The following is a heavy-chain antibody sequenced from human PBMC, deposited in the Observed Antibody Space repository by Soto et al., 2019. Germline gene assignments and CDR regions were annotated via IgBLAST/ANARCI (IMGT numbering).Heavy chain of an antibody. J-gene: IGHJ6*02. D-gene: IGHD4-17*01. CDR3: ARRGDYGDYYGMDV. V-gene: IGHV4-39*01. CDR1: GGSISISSYY. Sequence: SETLSLTCTVSGGSISISSYYWGWIRQPPGKGLEWIGSIYYSGSTYYNPSLKSRVTISVDTSKNQFSLKLSSVTAADTAVYYCARRGDYGDYYGMDVWGQGTTVTVSS. CDR2: IYYSGST.